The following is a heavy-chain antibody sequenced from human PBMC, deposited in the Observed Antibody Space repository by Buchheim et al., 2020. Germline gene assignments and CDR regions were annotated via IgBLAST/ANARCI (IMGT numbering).Heavy chain of an antibody. J-gene: IGHJ4*02. CDR1: GYTFTSYY. CDR2: INPSGGST. D-gene: IGHD6-19*01. CDR3: ARESSGWQYYFDY. V-gene: IGHV1-46*01. Sequence: QVQLVQSGAEVKKPGASVKVSCRASGYTFTSYYMHWVRQAPGQGLEGMGIINPSGGSTSYAQKFQGRVTMTRNKSTSTGSMELSSLRSEDTAVYYCARESSGWQYYFDYWGQGTL.